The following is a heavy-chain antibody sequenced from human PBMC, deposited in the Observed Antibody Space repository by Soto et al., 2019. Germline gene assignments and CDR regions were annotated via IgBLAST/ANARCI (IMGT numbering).Heavy chain of an antibody. Sequence: EVQLLESGRGLVQPGGSLRLSCAASGFTFYSYAMSWVRQAPGKGLEWVSTIGSVGGDTYYADSVKGRFTISRDDSKNTLLLQMNSLRAEDTAVYYCVKDRMAYNSVWDPFDIWGQGTMVTVSS. D-gene: IGHD1-20*01. CDR3: VKDRMAYNSVWDPFDI. V-gene: IGHV3-23*01. J-gene: IGHJ3*02. CDR1: GFTFYSYA. CDR2: IGSVGGDT.